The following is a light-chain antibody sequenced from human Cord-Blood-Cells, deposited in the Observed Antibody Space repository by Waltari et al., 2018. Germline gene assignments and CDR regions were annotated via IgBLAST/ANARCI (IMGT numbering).Light chain of an antibody. CDR2: EGS. CDR1: SSDVGGYNL. J-gene: IGLJ2*01. Sequence: QSALTPPASVSGSPGQSITISCTGTSSDVGGYNLFSWYQQHPGKAPKLMIYEGSKRPSGVSNRFSGSKSGNTASLTISGLQAEDEADYYCCSYAGSSTLVFGGGTKLTVL. CDR3: CSYAGSSTLV. V-gene: IGLV2-23*01.